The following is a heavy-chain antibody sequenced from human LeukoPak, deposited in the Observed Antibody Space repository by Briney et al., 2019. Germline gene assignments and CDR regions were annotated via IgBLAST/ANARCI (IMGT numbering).Heavy chain of an antibody. CDR2: ISGSGGST. V-gene: IGHV3-23*01. Sequence: PGGSLRLSCAASGFTVSHNFMSWVRQAPGKGLEWVSAISGSGGSTYYADSVKGRFTISRDNSKNTLYLQMNSLRAEDTAVYYCAKDHDILTGYYKDYFDYWGQGTLVTVSS. J-gene: IGHJ4*02. CDR1: GFTVSHNF. CDR3: AKDHDILTGYYKDYFDY. D-gene: IGHD3-9*01.